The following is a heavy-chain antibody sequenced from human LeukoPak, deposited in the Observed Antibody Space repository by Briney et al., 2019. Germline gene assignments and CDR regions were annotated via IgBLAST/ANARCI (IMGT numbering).Heavy chain of an antibody. V-gene: IGHV1-69*01. Sequence: ASVKVSCKASGGTFSSYAISWVRQAPGQGLEWMGGIIPIFGTANYAQKFQGRVTITADESTSTAYMELSSLRSEDTAVHHCARDNNEVHALLHRVGPTPIDYYGMDVWGQGTTVTVSS. CDR2: IIPIFGTA. J-gene: IGHJ6*02. CDR3: ARDNNEVHALLHRVGPTPIDYYGMDV. CDR1: GGTFSSYA. D-gene: IGHD3-22*01.